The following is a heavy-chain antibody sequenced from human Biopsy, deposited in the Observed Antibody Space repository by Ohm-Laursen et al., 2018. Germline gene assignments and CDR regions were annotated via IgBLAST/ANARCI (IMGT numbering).Heavy chain of an antibody. V-gene: IGHV3-53*01. Sequence: SLRLSCAASGFTVSSNYMSWVRQAPGKGLEWVSVIYSGGSTYYADSVKGRFTISRDNSKNTLYLQMNSLGAEDTAVYYCARSGWPENDAFDIWGQGTMVTVSS. CDR1: GFTVSSNY. J-gene: IGHJ3*02. D-gene: IGHD6-19*01. CDR2: IYSGGST. CDR3: ARSGWPENDAFDI.